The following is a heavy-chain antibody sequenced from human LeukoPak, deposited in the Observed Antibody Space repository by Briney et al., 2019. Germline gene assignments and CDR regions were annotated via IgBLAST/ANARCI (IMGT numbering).Heavy chain of an antibody. CDR3: ARVQDTSSFYFDY. V-gene: IGHV6-1*01. CDR2: TYYRSKWYN. Sequence: SQTLSLTFAISGDSVSSNNAAWNWIRQSPSRGLEWLGRTYYRSKWYNDYAISVKSRITIKPDTSKNQFSLQLNSVTPEDTAVYYCARVQDTSSFYFDYWGQGNLVTVSS. D-gene: IGHD6-13*01. CDR1: GDSVSSNNAA. J-gene: IGHJ4*02.